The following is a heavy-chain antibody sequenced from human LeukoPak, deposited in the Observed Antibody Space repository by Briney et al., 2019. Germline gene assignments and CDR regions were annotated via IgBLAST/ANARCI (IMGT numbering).Heavy chain of an antibody. CDR3: ARGTPHYGLYYYYYMDV. J-gene: IGHJ6*03. CDR1: GYTFTSYD. Sequence: ASVKVSCKASGYTFTSYDINWVRQATGQGLEWMGWMNPNSGNTGCAQKFQGRVTITRSTSISTAYMELSSLRSEDTAVYYCARGTPHYGLYYYYYMDVWGKGTTVTISS. V-gene: IGHV1-8*03. CDR2: MNPNSGNT. D-gene: IGHD3-10*01.